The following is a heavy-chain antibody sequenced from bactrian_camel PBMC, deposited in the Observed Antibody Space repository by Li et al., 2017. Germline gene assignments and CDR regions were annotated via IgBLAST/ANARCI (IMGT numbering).Heavy chain of an antibody. V-gene: IGHV3S54*01. CDR2: ISKRSGST. J-gene: IGHJ4*01. CDR3: AKVGDGSGWAEYNY. CDR1: GYRFGNIFTHSN. Sequence: QLVESGGGSVQAGGSLRISCAASGYRFGNIFTHSNLGWFRQPPGKEREGVAIISKRSGSTYYADSVKGRFTISRDNTKNTLYLQLNSLKTEDMALYYCAKVGDGSGWAEYNYWGQGTQVTVS. D-gene: IGHD6*01.